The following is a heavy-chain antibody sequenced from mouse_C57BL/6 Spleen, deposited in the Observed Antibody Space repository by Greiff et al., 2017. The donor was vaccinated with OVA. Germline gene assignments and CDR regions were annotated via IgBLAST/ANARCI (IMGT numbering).Heavy chain of an antibody. J-gene: IGHJ1*03. CDR2: IHPNSGST. CDR1: GYTFTSYW. Sequence: QVQLQQPGAELVKPGASVKLSCKASGYTFTSYWMHWVKQRPGQGLEWIGMIHPNSGSTNYNEKFKSKATLTVDKSSSTAYMQLSSLTSEDSAVYYCARWDYYGPSYWYFDVWGTGTTVTVSS. V-gene: IGHV1-64*01. D-gene: IGHD1-1*01. CDR3: ARWDYYGPSYWYFDV.